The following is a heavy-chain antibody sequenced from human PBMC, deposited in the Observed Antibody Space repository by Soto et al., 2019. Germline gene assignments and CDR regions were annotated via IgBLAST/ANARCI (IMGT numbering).Heavy chain of an antibody. V-gene: IGHV4-59*08. D-gene: IGHD2-21*02. J-gene: IGHJ6*03. CDR2: IYYSGST. CDR3: ARTDPYYYYYMDV. CDR1: GGYXSSYY. Sequence: EPLSLTWTVSGGYXSSYYWSWIRQPPGKGLEWIGYIYYSGSTNYNPSLKSRVTISVDTSKNQFSLKLSSVTAADTAVYYCARTDPYYYYYMDVWGKGTTVTVSS.